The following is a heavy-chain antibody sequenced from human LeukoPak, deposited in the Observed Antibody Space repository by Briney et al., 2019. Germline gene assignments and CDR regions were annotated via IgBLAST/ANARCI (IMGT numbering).Heavy chain of an antibody. D-gene: IGHD5-12*01. CDR1: GGSISSYY. J-gene: IGHJ6*03. CDR2: IYYTGST. CDR3: ARVVYSGYDFRGAMDV. V-gene: IGHV4-59*01. Sequence: SETLSLTCTISGGSISSYYWSWIRQPPGKGLEWIGYIYYTGSTNHDPSLKSRVTISVDTSKNQFSLKLSSVTAADTAVYYCARVVYSGYDFRGAMDVWGKGTTVTVSS.